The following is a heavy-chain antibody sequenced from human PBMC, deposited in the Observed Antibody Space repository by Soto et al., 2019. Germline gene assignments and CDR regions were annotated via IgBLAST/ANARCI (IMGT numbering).Heavy chain of an antibody. CDR2: ISSSSSTI. CDR1: GFTFSNYS. Sequence: EVQLVESGGGLVQPGGSLRLSCAASGFTFSNYSMNWVRQAPGKGLEWVSYISSSSSTIYYADSVKGRFTISRDNAKNSLYLQMNSLRDEDTAVYYCARGGWDLPPYYYYYGMDVWGQGTAVTVSS. V-gene: IGHV3-48*02. D-gene: IGHD1-26*01. J-gene: IGHJ6*02. CDR3: ARGGWDLPPYYYYYGMDV.